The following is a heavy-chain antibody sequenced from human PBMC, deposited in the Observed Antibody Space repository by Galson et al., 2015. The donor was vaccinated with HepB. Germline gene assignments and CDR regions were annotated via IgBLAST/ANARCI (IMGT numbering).Heavy chain of an antibody. CDR1: GFTFSSYG. J-gene: IGHJ6*02. CDR3: ARDEGSPAGFGELLSYYGMDV. CDR2: IWYDGSNK. Sequence: SLRLSCAASGFTFSSYGMHWVRQAPGKGLEWVAVIWYDGSNKYYADSVKGRFTISRDNSKNTLYLQMNSLRAEDTAVYYCARDEGSPAGFGELLSYYGMDVWGQGTTVTVSS. V-gene: IGHV3-33*08. D-gene: IGHD3-10*01.